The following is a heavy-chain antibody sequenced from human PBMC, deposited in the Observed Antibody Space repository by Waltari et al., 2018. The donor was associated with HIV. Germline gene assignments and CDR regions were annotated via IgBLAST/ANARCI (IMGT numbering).Heavy chain of an antibody. Sequence: QVQLVQSGAEVKKPGSSVKVSCKASGGTFSSYAISWVRQAPGHGLEWMGGIIPIFGTANYAQKFQGRVTITADKSTSTAYMELSSLRSEDTAVYYCARDRQRITMVQGPIGYFDYWGQGTLVTVSS. V-gene: IGHV1-69*06. CDR3: ARDRQRITMVQGPIGYFDY. CDR2: IIPIFGTA. J-gene: IGHJ4*02. D-gene: IGHD3-10*01. CDR1: GGTFSSYA.